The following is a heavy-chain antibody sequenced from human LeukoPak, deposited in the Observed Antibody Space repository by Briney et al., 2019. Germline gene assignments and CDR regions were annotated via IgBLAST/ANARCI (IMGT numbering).Heavy chain of an antibody. CDR1: GFTFSSYG. J-gene: IGHJ6*02. CDR3: AREYYYGSGGTYYYYGMDV. V-gene: IGHV3-33*01. D-gene: IGHD3-10*01. CDR2: IWYDGSNK. Sequence: PGRSLRLSCAASGFTFSSYGMHWVRQAPGKGLEWVAVIWYDGSNKYYADSVKGRFTISRDNSKNTLYLQMNSLRAEDTAVYYCAREYYYGSGGTYYYYGMDVWGQGTTVTVSS.